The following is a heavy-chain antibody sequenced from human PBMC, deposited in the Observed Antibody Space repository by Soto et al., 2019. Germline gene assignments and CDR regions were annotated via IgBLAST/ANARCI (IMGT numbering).Heavy chain of an antibody. CDR3: AKWGYDGDSARSRYWYFDL. D-gene: IGHD5-12*01. CDR1: GFTFSSYA. J-gene: IGHJ2*01. Sequence: EVQLLESGGGLVQPGGSLRLSCAASGFTFSSYAVAWVRQASGEGLEWVSVISCGDGARTYYTDSVKGRFTISRDNSKNTLYLQMNSLRAEDTAVYYCAKWGYDGDSARSRYWYFDLWGRGTQVTVSS. CDR2: ISCGDGART. V-gene: IGHV3-23*01.